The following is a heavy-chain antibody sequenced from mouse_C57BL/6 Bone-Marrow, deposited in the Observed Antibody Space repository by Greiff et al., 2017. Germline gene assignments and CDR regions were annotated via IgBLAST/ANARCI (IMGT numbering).Heavy chain of an antibody. Sequence: QVQLKESGAELARPGASVKLSCKASGYTFTSYGISWVKQRTGQGLEWIGEIYPRSGNTYYYEKFKGKATLTADKSSSTAYMELRSLTAEDSAVYCCARDYGSSSGVYYCDYWGQGTTLTVSS. CDR2: IYPRSGNT. V-gene: IGHV1-81*01. J-gene: IGHJ2*01. D-gene: IGHD1-1*01. CDR1: GYTFTSYG. CDR3: ARDYGSSSGVYYCDY.